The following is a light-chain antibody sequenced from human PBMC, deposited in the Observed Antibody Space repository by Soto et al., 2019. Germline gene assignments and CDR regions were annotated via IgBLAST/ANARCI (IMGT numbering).Light chain of an antibody. CDR2: GVS. V-gene: IGKV3-20*01. J-gene: IGKJ5*01. Sequence: IVLTQSPVPLSLSPGERATLSCRASQSVSSSFLAWYQQRPDQPPRLLIYGVSMRADGIPDRFSGSGSGSEFTLTINRLEPEDFAVYYCQDFDSPQWTFGQGTRLEI. CDR1: QSVSSSF. CDR3: QDFDSPQWT.